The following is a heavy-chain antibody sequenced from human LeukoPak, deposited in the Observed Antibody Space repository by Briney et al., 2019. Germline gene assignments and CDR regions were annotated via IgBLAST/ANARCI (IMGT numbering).Heavy chain of an antibody. Sequence: ASVKVSCKASGYTFINYYMHWVRQAPGQGLEWTGIINPSGGGTTYAQKFQGRVAMTSDTSTSTFYMELSSLRSEDTAMYYCARELGYTQGSHFDYWGQGSQVTVSS. V-gene: IGHV1-46*01. D-gene: IGHD5-18*01. CDR3: ARELGYTQGSHFDY. CDR1: GYTFINYY. CDR2: INPSGGGT. J-gene: IGHJ4*02.